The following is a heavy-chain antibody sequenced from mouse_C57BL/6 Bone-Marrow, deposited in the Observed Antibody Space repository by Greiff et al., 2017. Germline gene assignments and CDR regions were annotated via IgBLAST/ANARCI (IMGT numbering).Heavy chain of an antibody. Sequence: VQLPESGAELAKPGASVKLSCKASGYTFTSYWMHWVKQRPGQGLEWIGYINPSRGYTKYNPTFKDKATLTADKSSSTAYMQLSSLTYEDAAVYYCARFSMDYWGQGTSVTVSS. CDR3: ARFSMDY. CDR1: GYTFTSYW. J-gene: IGHJ4*01. V-gene: IGHV1-7*01. CDR2: INPSRGYT.